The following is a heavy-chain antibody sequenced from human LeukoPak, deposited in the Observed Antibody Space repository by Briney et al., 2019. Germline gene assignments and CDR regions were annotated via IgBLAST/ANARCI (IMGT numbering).Heavy chain of an antibody. V-gene: IGHV3-30*02. D-gene: IGHD3-16*01. CDR3: AKEPGEGGSAFDY. J-gene: IGHJ4*02. CDR2: ILSDGSKE. Sequence: GGSLRLSCAASGFTFSSYGMHWVRQAPGKGLEWVAVILSDGSKEFYADSVKGRFTISRDNSKKTVYLQMSSLTIEDTAVYYCAKEPGEGGSAFDYWGQGTLVTVYS. CDR1: GFTFSSYG.